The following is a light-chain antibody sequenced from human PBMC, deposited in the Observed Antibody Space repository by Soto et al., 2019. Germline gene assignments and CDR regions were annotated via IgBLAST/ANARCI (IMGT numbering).Light chain of an antibody. CDR3: QHYNSYSEA. CDR2: KAS. J-gene: IGKJ1*01. V-gene: IGKV1-5*03. CDR1: QTISSW. Sequence: DIQMTQSPSTLSGSVGDRVTITCRASQTISSWLAWYQQKPGKAPKLLIYKASTLQSGVPSRFSGSGSGTEFPLTISSLQPDDFATHYCQHYNSYSEAFGQGTKVELK.